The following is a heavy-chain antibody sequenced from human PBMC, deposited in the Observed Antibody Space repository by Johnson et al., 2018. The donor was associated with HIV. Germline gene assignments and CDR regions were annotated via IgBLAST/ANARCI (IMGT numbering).Heavy chain of an antibody. D-gene: IGHD2-21*02. Sequence: VQLVESGGGVVRPGGSLRLSCAASGFTFDDYGMSWVRQVPGKGLEWVSGINWNGGRTGYADSVKGRFTISRDNAKNSLYLQMNSLRAEDTALYYCARRVADCGGDCYSVFDIWGQGTMVTVSS. CDR3: ARRVADCGGDCYSVFDI. CDR2: INWNGGRT. J-gene: IGHJ3*02. V-gene: IGHV3-20*04. CDR1: GFTFDDYG.